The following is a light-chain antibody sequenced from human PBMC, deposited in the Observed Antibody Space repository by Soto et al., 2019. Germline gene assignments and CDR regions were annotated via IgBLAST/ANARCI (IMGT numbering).Light chain of an antibody. J-gene: IGKJ1*01. CDR1: QSISSD. CDR2: DAS. CDR3: QQRSNWLWT. V-gene: IGKV3-11*01. Sequence: EIVMTQSPATLSVSPGERATLSCRASQSISSDVAWYQQKPGQAPRLLIYDASNRATGIPARFSGSGSGTDFTLTISSLEPEDFAVYYCQQRSNWLWTFGQGAKVDIK.